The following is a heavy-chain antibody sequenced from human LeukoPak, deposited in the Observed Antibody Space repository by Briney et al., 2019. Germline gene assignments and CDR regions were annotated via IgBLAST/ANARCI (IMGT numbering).Heavy chain of an antibody. D-gene: IGHD3-10*01. J-gene: IGHJ5*02. CDR2: IYTSGST. CDR3: ARGPTTMVRGVIGFDP. V-gene: IGHV4-61*02. CDR1: GGSISSGSYY. Sequence: SQTLSLTCTVSGGSISSGSYYWSWIRQPAGKGLEWIGRIYTSGSTNYNPSLKSRVTISVDTSKNQFSLKLSSVTAANTAVYYCARGPTTMVRGVIGFDPWGQGTLVTVAS.